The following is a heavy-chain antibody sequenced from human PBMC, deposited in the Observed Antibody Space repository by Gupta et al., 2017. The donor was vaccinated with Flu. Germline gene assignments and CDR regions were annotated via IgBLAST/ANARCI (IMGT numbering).Heavy chain of an antibody. CDR2: LKNPTDGGTT. J-gene: IGHJ3*02. Sequence: EVQLVESGGGLVKPGGSLRLSCEASGFIFSDPWMNGVRQAPGKGLEWVGRLKNPTDGGTTDYAAPVKGRFTISRDDSKNTLFLQMRSLKTEDTAVYFCTTDSSGGITFDIWGQGTMVTVSS. D-gene: IGHD3-16*01. CDR3: TTDSSGGITFDI. V-gene: IGHV3-15*01. CDR1: GFIFSDPW.